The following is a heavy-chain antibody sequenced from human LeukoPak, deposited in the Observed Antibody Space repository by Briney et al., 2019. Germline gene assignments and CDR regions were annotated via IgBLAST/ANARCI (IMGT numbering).Heavy chain of an antibody. Sequence: AGSLRLSCAASGFTFSSYWMSWVRQAPGKGLDWVANIKQDGSEKYYVDSVKGRFTISRDNAKNSLYLQMNSLRAEDTAVYYCARTLHDFWRGYASYFDYWGQGTLVTVSS. CDR1: GFTFSSYW. CDR2: IKQDGSEK. CDR3: ARTLHDFWRGYASYFDY. J-gene: IGHJ4*02. V-gene: IGHV3-7*01. D-gene: IGHD3-3*01.